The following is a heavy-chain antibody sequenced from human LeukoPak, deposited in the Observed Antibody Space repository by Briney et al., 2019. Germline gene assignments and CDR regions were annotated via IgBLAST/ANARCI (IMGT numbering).Heavy chain of an antibody. Sequence: ASVKVSCRASGYTFTSYYMHWVRQAPGQGLEWMGITNPSGGNTGYAQKFQGRVTMTRNTSISTAYMELSSLRSEDTAVYYCARRKQLIDYGMDVWGQGTTVTVSS. V-gene: IGHV1-46*01. D-gene: IGHD6-13*01. J-gene: IGHJ6*02. CDR2: TNPSGGNT. CDR3: ARRKQLIDYGMDV. CDR1: GYTFTSYY.